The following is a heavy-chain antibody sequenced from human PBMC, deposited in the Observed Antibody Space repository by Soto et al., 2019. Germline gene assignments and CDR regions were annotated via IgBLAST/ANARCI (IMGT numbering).Heavy chain of an antibody. V-gene: IGHV4-30-4*01. CDR3: ARTKYCTNTSCYRGRNNWFDP. J-gene: IGHJ5*02. Sequence: PSETLSLTCTVSGSSISSGDYYWSWIRQPPGKGLEWIGYIYYSESTYYNPSLKSRVTISVDTSRNQFSLTLTSVTAADTAMYYCARTKYCTNTSCYRGRNNWFDPWGPGTLVTVSS. CDR2: IYYSEST. CDR1: GSSISSGDYY. D-gene: IGHD2-2*02.